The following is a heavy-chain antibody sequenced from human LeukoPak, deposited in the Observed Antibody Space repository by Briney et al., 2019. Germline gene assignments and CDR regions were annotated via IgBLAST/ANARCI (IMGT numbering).Heavy chain of an antibody. CDR3: ARSGVMDYGGTSIDY. CDR2: IYPGDSDT. D-gene: IGHD4-23*01. CDR1: GYSFTSYW. Sequence: GESLKISCKGSGYSFTSYWIGWVRQMPGKGLEWMGIIYPGDSDTRYSPSFQGQVTISADKSISTAYLQWSSLKASDTAMYYCARSGVMDYGGTSIDYWGQGTLVTVSS. V-gene: IGHV5-51*01. J-gene: IGHJ4*02.